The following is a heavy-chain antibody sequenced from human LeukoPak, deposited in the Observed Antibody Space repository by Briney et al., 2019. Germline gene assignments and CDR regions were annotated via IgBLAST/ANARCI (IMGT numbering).Heavy chain of an antibody. CDR1: GFTFSSYS. D-gene: IGHD3-9*01. J-gene: IGHJ6*03. CDR2: IISISSYI. V-gene: IGHV3-21*04. Sequence: KAGGSLRLSCAASGFTFSSYSMNSVRQAPRKGLEWVSSIISISSYIYYADSMKGRFTIPRDNAKNSLYLQMISLKAEDTAVYDCARVYYDILDYMDVWGKGTTVTVSS. CDR3: ARVYYDILDYMDV.